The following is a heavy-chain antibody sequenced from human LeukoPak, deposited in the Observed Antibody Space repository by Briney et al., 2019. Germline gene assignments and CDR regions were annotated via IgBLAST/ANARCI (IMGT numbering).Heavy chain of an antibody. Sequence: GVSLRLSCAASGFTFSSYAMSWVRQAPGKGLEWVSAISGSGGSTYYADSVKGRFTISRDNSKNTLYLQMNSLRAEDTAVYYCAKDQDRAYYDFWSGYPQVSYWGQGTLVTVSS. V-gene: IGHV3-23*01. CDR3: AKDQDRAYYDFWSGYPQVSY. CDR2: ISGSGGST. CDR1: GFTFSSYA. J-gene: IGHJ4*02. D-gene: IGHD3-3*01.